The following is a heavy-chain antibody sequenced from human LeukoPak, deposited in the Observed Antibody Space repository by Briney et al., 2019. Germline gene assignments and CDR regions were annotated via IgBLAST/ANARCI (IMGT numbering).Heavy chain of an antibody. J-gene: IGHJ4*02. D-gene: IGHD3-10*01. V-gene: IGHV4-39*01. CDR2: IYYSGST. Sequence: SETLSLTCTVSGGFISSSSYYWGWIRQPPGKGLEWIGSIYYSGSTYYNPSLKSRVTISVDTSKNQFSLKLSSVTAADTAVYYCARRGDERTFDYWGQGTLVTVSS. CDR1: GGFISSSSYY. CDR3: ARRGDERTFDY.